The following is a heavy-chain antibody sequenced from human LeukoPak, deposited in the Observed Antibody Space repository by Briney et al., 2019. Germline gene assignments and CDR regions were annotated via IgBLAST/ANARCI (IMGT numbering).Heavy chain of an antibody. CDR2: IYTSGST. CDR3: ARRPSTAPDYYYYYMDV. J-gene: IGHJ6*03. Sequence: KPSETLSLTCAVSGGSISSGSYYWSWIRQPAGKGLEWIGRIYTSGSTNYNPSLKSRVTISVDTSKNQFSLKLSSVTAADTAVYYCARRPSTAPDYYYYYMDVWGKGTTVTVSS. V-gene: IGHV4-61*02. CDR1: GGSISSGSYY. D-gene: IGHD6-6*01.